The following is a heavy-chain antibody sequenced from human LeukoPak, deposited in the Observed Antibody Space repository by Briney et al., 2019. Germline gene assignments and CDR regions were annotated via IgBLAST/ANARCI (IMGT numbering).Heavy chain of an antibody. D-gene: IGHD3/OR15-3a*01. J-gene: IGHJ4*02. Sequence: GGSLRLSCAASGFSVSSNYMSWVRQAPGKGLEWVSVMYSGGSTYYADSVKGRFTISRDISKNTVYLQMNNLRAEDTAVYYCARIDDFARDYFDYWGQGTLVTVSS. V-gene: IGHV3-53*01. CDR3: ARIDDFARDYFDY. CDR1: GFSVSSNY. CDR2: MYSGGST.